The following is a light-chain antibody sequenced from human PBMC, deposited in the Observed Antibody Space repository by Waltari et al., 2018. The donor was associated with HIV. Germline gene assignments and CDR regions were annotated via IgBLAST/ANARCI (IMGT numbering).Light chain of an antibody. CDR1: QSVSSSH. Sequence: DIVLTQSPGALSLSPGERAPPSCSASQSVSSSHLAWYQQRPGQAPRLLMYGTSSRATGIPDRFSGSGSGTDFTLTISRLEPEDFAVYYCQQYGSSAPLTFGGGTKVEIK. V-gene: IGKV3-20*01. CDR2: GTS. J-gene: IGKJ4*01. CDR3: QQYGSSAPLT.